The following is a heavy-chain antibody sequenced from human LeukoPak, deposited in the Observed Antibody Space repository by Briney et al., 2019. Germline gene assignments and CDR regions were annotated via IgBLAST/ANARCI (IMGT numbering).Heavy chain of an antibody. CDR2: IYSAGAT. CDR1: GFTVSDNY. V-gene: IGHV3-53*01. J-gene: IGHJ5*02. D-gene: IGHD2-2*02. Sequence: PGGSLRLSCEASGFTVSDNYMFWVRQAPGKGLEWVSVIYSAGATHYADSVKGRFTISRDNSKNTLFLQMNSLRAEDTAMYYCATIYLWGQGTLVTVSS. CDR3: ATIYL.